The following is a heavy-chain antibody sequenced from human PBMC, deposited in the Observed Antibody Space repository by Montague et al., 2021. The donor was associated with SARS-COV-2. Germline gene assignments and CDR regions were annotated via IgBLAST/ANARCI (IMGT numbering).Heavy chain of an antibody. CDR3: ARGTGYDYYFDC. CDR2: IYYNTGNT. Sequence: SETLSLTCSVSGGSISDYYWYWIRQPPGKGLEWIGYIYYNTGNTXYNPSLQSRVTISLDTSKNQFSLSLRSVTAADTALYFCARGTGYDYYFDCWGLGTLVTVSS. D-gene: IGHD5-12*01. J-gene: IGHJ4*02. V-gene: IGHV4-59*01. CDR1: GGSISDYY.